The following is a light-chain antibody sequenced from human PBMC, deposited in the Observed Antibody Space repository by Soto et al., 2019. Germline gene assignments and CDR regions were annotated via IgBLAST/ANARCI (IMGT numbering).Light chain of an antibody. Sequence: QSALTQPASLSGSPGQSITISCTGTSSDIGAYDYVSWFQQHPGKAPKLMISEVNNRPSGVSNRFSGSKSGNTAYLTISGLQVEDEADYYCSAYTTSIALYVFGAGTKVTVL. CDR2: EVN. V-gene: IGLV2-14*01. CDR1: SSDIGAYDY. J-gene: IGLJ1*01. CDR3: SAYTTSIALYV.